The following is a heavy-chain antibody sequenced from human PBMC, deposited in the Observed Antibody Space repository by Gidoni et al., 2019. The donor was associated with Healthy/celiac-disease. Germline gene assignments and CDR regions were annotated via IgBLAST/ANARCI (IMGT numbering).Heavy chain of an antibody. J-gene: IGHJ4*02. Sequence: SSYGMHWVRQAPGKGLEWVAVISYDGSNKYYADSVKGRFTISRDNSKNTLYLQMNSLRAEDTAVYYCAKEGRESIAQFVDYWGQGTLVTVSS. CDR2: ISYDGSNK. CDR3: AKEGRESIAQFVDY. CDR1: SSYG. V-gene: IGHV3-30*18. D-gene: IGHD6-6*01.